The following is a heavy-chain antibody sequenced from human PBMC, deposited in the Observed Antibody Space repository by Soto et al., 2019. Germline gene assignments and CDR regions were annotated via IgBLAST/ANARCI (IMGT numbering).Heavy chain of an antibody. V-gene: IGHV3-23*01. CDR1: GFTFSSYS. Sequence: GGSLRLSCAASGFTFSSYSLSWLRQAPGKGLEWVSAISGSGDSTYYTDSVKGRFTISRDNSKNTLYLQMNSLRAEDTAVYYCAKDIADMITFGGVIVISFSFDYWGQGTLVTVSS. CDR3: AKDIADMITFGGVIVISFSFDY. CDR2: ISGSGDST. J-gene: IGHJ4*02. D-gene: IGHD3-16*02.